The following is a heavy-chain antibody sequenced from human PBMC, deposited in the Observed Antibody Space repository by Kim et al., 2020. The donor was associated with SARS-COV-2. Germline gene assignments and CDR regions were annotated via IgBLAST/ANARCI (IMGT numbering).Heavy chain of an antibody. V-gene: IGHV3-11*01. Sequence: YYADSVTGRFTNSRDNAKNSMYLQMSRLRAEYTAVYYCARTGDYSNYVVHWGQGTLVTVSS. J-gene: IGHJ4*02. CDR3: ARTGDYSNYVVH. D-gene: IGHD4-4*01.